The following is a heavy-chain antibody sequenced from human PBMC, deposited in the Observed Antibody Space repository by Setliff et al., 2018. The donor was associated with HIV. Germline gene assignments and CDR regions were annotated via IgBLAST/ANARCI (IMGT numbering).Heavy chain of an antibody. CDR1: GFTYSGYW. Sequence: LRLSCVVSGFTYSGYWMSWVRQTSGKGLEWVATIKPDGSEEYYLDSVKGRFTISRDNAKNSLFLQMNSLRAEDTAVYYCARFGVAYGIDVWGQGTTVTVSS. D-gene: IGHD3-10*01. CDR2: IKPDGSEE. CDR3: ARFGVAYGIDV. J-gene: IGHJ6*02. V-gene: IGHV3-7*03.